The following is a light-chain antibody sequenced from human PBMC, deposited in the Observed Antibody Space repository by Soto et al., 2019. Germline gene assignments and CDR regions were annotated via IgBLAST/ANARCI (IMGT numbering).Light chain of an antibody. Sequence: EIVLTQSPATLSLSPGERATLSCRASQSVSNFLAWYLQRPGQAPRLLIFDASKRAAGVPARFSGSGYGTDFTLTISILEPDGFAVYYCKQGSSWPITFGQGIRLGMK. CDR2: DAS. J-gene: IGKJ5*01. CDR1: QSVSNF. V-gene: IGKV3-11*01. CDR3: KQGSSWPIT.